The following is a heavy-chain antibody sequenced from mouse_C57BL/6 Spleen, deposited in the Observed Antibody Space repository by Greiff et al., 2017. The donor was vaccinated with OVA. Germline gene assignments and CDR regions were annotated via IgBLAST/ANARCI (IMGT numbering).Heavy chain of an antibody. CDR1: GYTFTDYE. CDR3: TTPITTVVATNY. V-gene: IGHV1-15*01. Sequence: VKLQESGAELVRPGASVTLSCKASGYTFTDYEMHWVKQTPVHGLEWIGAIDPETGGTAYNQKFKGKAILTADKSSSTAYMELRSLTSEDSAVYYCTTPITTVVATNYWGQGTTLTVSS. CDR2: IDPETGGT. J-gene: IGHJ2*01. D-gene: IGHD1-1*01.